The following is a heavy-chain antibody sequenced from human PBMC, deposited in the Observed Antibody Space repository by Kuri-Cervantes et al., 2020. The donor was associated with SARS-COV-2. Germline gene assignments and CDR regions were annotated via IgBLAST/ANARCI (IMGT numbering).Heavy chain of an antibody. CDR3: ARPRTQIVGAYYFDF. Sequence: SESLSLTCAVSGYSISSGYYWSWRRQPPGKGLEWIGEINHSGSTNYNPSLKCRVTISVDTSKNPFYLKLSPVNAADTAVYYCARPRTQIVGAYYFDFWGQGTLVTVSS. CDR2: INHSGST. V-gene: IGHV4-34*01. CDR1: GYSISSGYY. J-gene: IGHJ4*02. D-gene: IGHD1-26*01.